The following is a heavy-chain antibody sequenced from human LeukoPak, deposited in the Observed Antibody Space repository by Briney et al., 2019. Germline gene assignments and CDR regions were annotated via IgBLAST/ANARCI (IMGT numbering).Heavy chain of an antibody. CDR1: GGRFSSYA. J-gene: IGHJ3*02. CDR3: ATPRSLAKIPYDACDI. V-gene: IGHV1-69*05. Sequence: SVKVSCKASGGRFSSYAISWVRQAPGQGLKWMGRIIPIFGTANYAQKFQGRVTITTGESTSTAYMELSSLRSEDTAVYYCATPRSLAKIPYDACDIWGQGTMVTVSS. D-gene: IGHD5-12*01. CDR2: IIPIFGTA.